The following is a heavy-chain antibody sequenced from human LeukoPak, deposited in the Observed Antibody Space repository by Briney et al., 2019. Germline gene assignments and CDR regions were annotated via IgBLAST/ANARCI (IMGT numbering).Heavy chain of an antibody. J-gene: IGHJ4*02. CDR3: ARVSDIVVVITTYFDY. CDR1: GYTFTSYY. V-gene: IGHV1-46*01. D-gene: IGHD3-22*01. Sequence: ASVKVSCKASGYTFTSYYMHWVRQAPGQGLEWMGIINPSGGSTSYAQKFQGRVTMNRDTSTSTVYMELSSLRSEDTAVYYCARVSDIVVVITTYFDYWGQGTLVTVSS. CDR2: INPSGGST.